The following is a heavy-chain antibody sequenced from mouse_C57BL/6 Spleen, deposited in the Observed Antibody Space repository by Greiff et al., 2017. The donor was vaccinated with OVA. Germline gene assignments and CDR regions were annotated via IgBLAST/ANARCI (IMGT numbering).Heavy chain of an antibody. CDR2: IWTGGGT. J-gene: IGHJ3*01. CDR1: GFSLTSYA. Sequence: VQLQQSGPGLVAPSQSLSITCTVSGFSLTSYAISWVRQPPGKGLEWLGVIWTGGGTNYNSALKSRLSISKDNSKSQVFLKMNRLQTDDTARYYCARSYSNYDWFAYWGQGTLVTVSA. CDR3: ARSYSNYDWFAY. V-gene: IGHV2-9-1*01. D-gene: IGHD2-5*01.